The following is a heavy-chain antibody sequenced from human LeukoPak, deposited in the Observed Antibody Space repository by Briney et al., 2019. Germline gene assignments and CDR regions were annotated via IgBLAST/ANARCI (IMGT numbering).Heavy chain of an antibody. D-gene: IGHD2-15*01. CDR3: ARDLLGYCSGGSCYLLDY. V-gene: IGHV3-33*01. CDR2: IWYDGSNK. CDR1: GFTFSSYG. J-gene: IGHJ4*02. Sequence: PGGSLRLSCAASGFTFSSYGMHWVRRAPGKGLEWVAVIWYDGSNKYYADSVKGRFTISRDNSKNTLYLQMNSLRAEDTAVYYCARDLLGYCSGGSCYLLDYWGQGTLVTVSS.